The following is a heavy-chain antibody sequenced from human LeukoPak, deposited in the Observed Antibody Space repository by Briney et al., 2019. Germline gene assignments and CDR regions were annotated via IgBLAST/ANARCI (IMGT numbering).Heavy chain of an antibody. CDR3: ASSGFDYGDYVVDY. V-gene: IGHV4-4*07. CDR1: GGSISSYY. J-gene: IGHJ4*02. D-gene: IGHD4-17*01. CDR2: IYTSGST. Sequence: PSETLSLTCTVSGGSISSYYWSWIRQPAGKGLEWTGRIYTSGSTNYNPSLKSRVTMSVDTSKNQFSLKLSSVTAADTAVYYCASSGFDYGDYVVDYWGQGTLVTVSS.